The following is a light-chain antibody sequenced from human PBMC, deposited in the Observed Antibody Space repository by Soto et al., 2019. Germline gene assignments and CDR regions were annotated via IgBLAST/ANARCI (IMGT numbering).Light chain of an antibody. V-gene: IGKV1-9*01. Sequence: DIQLTQSPSFLSASVGDRVTITCRASQGISNYLAWYQQKAGKDPNLLIYAASTLQSGVPSRFSGSGSGTEFTLTISSLQPEDFATYYCQQVNSYPITFGQGTRLEIK. J-gene: IGKJ5*01. CDR2: AAS. CDR1: QGISNY. CDR3: QQVNSYPIT.